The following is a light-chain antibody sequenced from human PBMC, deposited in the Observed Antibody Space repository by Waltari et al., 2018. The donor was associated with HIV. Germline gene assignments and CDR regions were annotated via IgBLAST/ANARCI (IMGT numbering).Light chain of an antibody. V-gene: IGLV3-19*01. CDR3: KTRDRSGNLYV. Sequence: SSELTQDPAVSVALGQTVKITCQGDNLRKYYASGYQQKPGQAPVLVSDGKNKRPPEIPDRFSSSASRNTASLTITGAQAEDEADYYCKTRDRSGNLYVFGTGTTVTVL. CDR1: NLRKYY. J-gene: IGLJ1*01. CDR2: GKN.